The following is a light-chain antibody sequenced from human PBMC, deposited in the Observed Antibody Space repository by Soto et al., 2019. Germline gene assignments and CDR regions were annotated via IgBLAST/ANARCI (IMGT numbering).Light chain of an antibody. J-gene: IGKJ1*01. CDR3: QQYNTWPPFT. CDR2: GAS. CDR1: QSVSRN. Sequence: EIVMTQSPATLSVSPGERATLSCRASQSVSRNLAWYQQKPGQAPRLLMYGASTRATGIPARFSGSGSGTEFTLTISSLQSEDFAVYYCQQYNTWPPFTFGQGTKVEIK. V-gene: IGKV3-15*01.